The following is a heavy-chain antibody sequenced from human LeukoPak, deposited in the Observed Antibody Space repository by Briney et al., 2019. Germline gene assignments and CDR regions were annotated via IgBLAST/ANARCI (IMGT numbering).Heavy chain of an antibody. CDR1: GASISSHSW. D-gene: IGHD1-14*01. Sequence: SETLSLTCAVSGASISSHSWWSWVRQPPGKGLEWIGEVYHSGGANYKPSLKSRVTISVDTSRNHFSLKLTSVTAADTAVYFCAYNRNFALDNWGQGTLVTVSS. CDR3: AYNRNFALDN. V-gene: IGHV4/OR15-8*01. J-gene: IGHJ4*01. CDR2: VYHSGGA.